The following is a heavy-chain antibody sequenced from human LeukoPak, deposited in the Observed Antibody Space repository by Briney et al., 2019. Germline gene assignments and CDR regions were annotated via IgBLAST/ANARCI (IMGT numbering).Heavy chain of an antibody. V-gene: IGHV4-34*09. Sequence: SETLSLTCAVYGGSFSGYYWSWIRQPPGKGLEWIGYIYYSGSTYYNPSLKSRVTISVDTSRNQFSLKLSSVTAADTAVYYCARGDSSSWYDPVDYWGQGTLVTVSS. D-gene: IGHD6-13*01. J-gene: IGHJ4*02. CDR2: IYYSGST. CDR1: GGSFSGYY. CDR3: ARGDSSSWYDPVDY.